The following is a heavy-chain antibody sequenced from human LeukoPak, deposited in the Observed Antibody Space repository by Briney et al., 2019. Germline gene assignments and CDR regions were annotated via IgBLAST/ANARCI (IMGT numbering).Heavy chain of an antibody. Sequence: GGSPRLSCAASGFTFSSYDMHWVRQAPGKGLEWVAVISYDGSNEYSADSVKGRFTISRDNSKNTLYLQMNSLRPEDTAVYYCAKETSIHFDDWGQGTLVTVSS. J-gene: IGHJ4*02. CDR1: GFTFSSYD. V-gene: IGHV3-30*18. CDR3: AKETSIHFDD. D-gene: IGHD5-18*01. CDR2: ISYDGSNE.